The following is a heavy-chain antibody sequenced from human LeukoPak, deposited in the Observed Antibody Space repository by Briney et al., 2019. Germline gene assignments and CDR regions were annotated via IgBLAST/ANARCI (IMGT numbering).Heavy chain of an antibody. CDR1: GFTFSSYG. CDR3: ARGRWDYYDSSGYYPTLYFDY. Sequence: PGRSLRLSCAASGFTFSSYGMHWVRQAPGKGLEWVAVIWYDGSNKYYADSVKGRFTISRDNSKSTLYLQMNSLRAEDTAVYYCARGRWDYYDSSGYYPTLYFDYWGQGTLVTVSS. D-gene: IGHD3-22*01. V-gene: IGHV3-33*01. J-gene: IGHJ4*02. CDR2: IWYDGSNK.